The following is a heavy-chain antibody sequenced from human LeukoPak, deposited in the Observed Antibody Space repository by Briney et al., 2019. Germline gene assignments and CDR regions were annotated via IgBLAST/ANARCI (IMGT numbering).Heavy chain of an antibody. CDR1: LFSFSSYS. CDR2: ISSSSSYI. CDR3: ARALEYSSPGDY. J-gene: IGHJ4*02. Sequence: PGGSLRLSCAASLFSFSSYSMNWVRQAPGKGLEWVSSISSSSSYIYYADSVKGRFTISRDNSKNTLYLQMNSLRAEDTAVYYCARALEYSSPGDYWGQGTLVTVSS. V-gene: IGHV3-21*01. D-gene: IGHD6-6*01.